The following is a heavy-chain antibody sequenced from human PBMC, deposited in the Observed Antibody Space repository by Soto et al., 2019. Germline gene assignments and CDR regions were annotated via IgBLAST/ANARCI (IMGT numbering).Heavy chain of an antibody. D-gene: IGHD2-2*01. CDR2: ISGSGDST. CDR1: GFTFSSYA. V-gene: IGHV3-23*01. CDR3: AKNPDIVVVPAAPGPDNWFDP. Sequence: GGSLRLSCAASGFTFSSYAMSWVRQAPGKGLEWVSAISGSGDSTYYADSVKGRFTISRDNSKNTLYLQMNSLRAEDTAVYYCAKNPDIVVVPAAPGPDNWFDPWGQGTLVTVSS. J-gene: IGHJ5*02.